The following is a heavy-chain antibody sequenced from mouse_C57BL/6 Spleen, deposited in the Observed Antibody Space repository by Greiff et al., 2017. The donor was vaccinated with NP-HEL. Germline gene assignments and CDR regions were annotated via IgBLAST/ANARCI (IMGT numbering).Heavy chain of an antibody. V-gene: IGHV1-78*01. J-gene: IGHJ1*03. CDR1: GYTFTDNT. Sequence: QVQLQQSDAELVKPGASVKISCKVSGYTFTDNTIHWMKQRPEQGLEGIGYIYPRDGSTKYNEKFKGKATLTADKSSSTAYMQLNSLTSEDSAVYFCARPDYYGSSSGWYFDVWGTGTTVTVSS. D-gene: IGHD1-1*01. CDR2: IYPRDGST. CDR3: ARPDYYGSSSGWYFDV.